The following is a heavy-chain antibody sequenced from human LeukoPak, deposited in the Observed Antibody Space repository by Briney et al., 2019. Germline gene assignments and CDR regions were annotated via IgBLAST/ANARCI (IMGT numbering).Heavy chain of an antibody. CDR1: GGSISYYY. CDR3: ARHPGRDSSGYYLYYFDY. V-gene: IGHV4-59*08. Sequence: SETLSLTCTVSGGSISYYYWSWVWQTPGKGLEWIGYIYYSGNTNYNPSLRSRVTISVDTSKNQFSLKLSSVTAADTAVYYCARHPGRDSSGYYLYYFDYWGQGTLVTVSS. J-gene: IGHJ4*02. D-gene: IGHD3-22*01. CDR2: IYYSGNT.